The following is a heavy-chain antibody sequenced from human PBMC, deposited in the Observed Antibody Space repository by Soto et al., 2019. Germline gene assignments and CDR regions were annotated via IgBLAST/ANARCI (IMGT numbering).Heavy chain of an antibody. CDR2: IWYDGSNK. V-gene: IGHV3-33*01. CDR3: ARDGGFAPAGLLWFGELSYYFDY. J-gene: IGHJ4*02. Sequence: GGSLRLSCAASGFTFSSYGMHWVRQAPGKGLEWVAVIWYDGSNKYYADSVKGRFTISRDNSKNTLYLQMNSLRAEDTAVYYCARDGGFAPAGLLWFGELSYYFDYWGQGTLVTVSS. CDR1: GFTFSSYG. D-gene: IGHD3-10*01.